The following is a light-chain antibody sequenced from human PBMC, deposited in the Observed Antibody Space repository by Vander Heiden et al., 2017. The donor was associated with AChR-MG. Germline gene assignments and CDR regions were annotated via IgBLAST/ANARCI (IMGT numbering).Light chain of an antibody. V-gene: IGLV3-19*01. J-gene: IGLJ3*02. CDR3: NSRDSRGNHRRV. Sequence: SSELTQDPAVSVALGQTVRITCQGDSLRSYYASWYQQKPGQAPVLVIYGKNNRPSGIRDRFSGSSSGNTASLTITGAQAEDEADYYCNSRDSRGNHRRVFGGGTKLTVL. CDR2: GKN. CDR1: SLRSYY.